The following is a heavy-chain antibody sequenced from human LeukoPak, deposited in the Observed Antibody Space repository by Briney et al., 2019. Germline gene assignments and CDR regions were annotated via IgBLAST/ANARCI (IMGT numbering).Heavy chain of an antibody. Sequence: GGSLRLSXAASGFTFDDYGMSWVRQTPGKGLEWVSGINWNGGSTCYADSVKGRFTISRDNAKNSLYLQMNSLRAEDTALYYCARGRITMIVVDAFDIWGQGTMVTVSS. CDR3: ARGRITMIVVDAFDI. CDR1: GFTFDDYG. V-gene: IGHV3-20*04. J-gene: IGHJ3*02. CDR2: INWNGGST. D-gene: IGHD3-22*01.